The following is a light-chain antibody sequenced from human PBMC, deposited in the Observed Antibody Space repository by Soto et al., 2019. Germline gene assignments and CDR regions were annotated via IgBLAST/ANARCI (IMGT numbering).Light chain of an antibody. Sequence: QSVLTQPASVSGSPGQSITISCTGTSTDVGRYNYVSWYQQHPGKAPKLMVYDVSNRPSWVSNRLSGSKSGITASLTISGLQAEDEADYYCTSYTSDRTYVFGTGTKVTV. CDR2: DVS. CDR1: STDVGRYNY. CDR3: TSYTSDRTYV. V-gene: IGLV2-14*01. J-gene: IGLJ1*01.